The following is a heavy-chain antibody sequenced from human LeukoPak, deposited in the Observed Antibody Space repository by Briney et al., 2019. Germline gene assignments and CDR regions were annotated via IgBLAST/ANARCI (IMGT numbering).Heavy chain of an antibody. V-gene: IGHV4-61*01. CDR2: IYYSGST. J-gene: IGHJ3*02. CDR3: ARERKSGYYDAFDI. CDR1: GASIDTITYY. Sequence: KPSETLSLTCTISGASIDTITYYWGWIRQPPGKGLEWIGYIYYSGSTNYNPSLKSRVTMSVDTSKNQFSLKLSFVTAADTAVYYCARERKSGYYDAFDIWGQGTMVTVSS. D-gene: IGHD2-15*01.